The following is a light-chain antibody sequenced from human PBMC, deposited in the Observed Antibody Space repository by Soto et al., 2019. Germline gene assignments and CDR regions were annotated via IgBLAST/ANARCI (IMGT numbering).Light chain of an antibody. Sequence: QSVLTQPPSVSGTPGQRVNISCSGSSSNIGRDYVYWYQQFPGTAPKLLIYRGNQRPSGVPDRFSGSKSGTSASLAISGLRSDDESEYYCVAWDDSLSGYVFGTGTKVTVL. CDR3: VAWDDSLSGYV. CDR1: SSNIGRDY. V-gene: IGLV1-47*01. J-gene: IGLJ1*01. CDR2: RGN.